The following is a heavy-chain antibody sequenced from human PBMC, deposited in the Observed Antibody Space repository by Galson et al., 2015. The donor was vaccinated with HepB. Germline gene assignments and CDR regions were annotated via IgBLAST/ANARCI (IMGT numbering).Heavy chain of an antibody. V-gene: IGHV1-46*01. J-gene: IGHJ4*02. Sequence: SCKAAGPTFTSNYIHWVRQAPGQGLEWMGLINPRDSSTDYAQKFQGRVTVTRDTSTSTIYMELSSLTSEDTAVYYCAREGLTLKHLDYWGQGTLVTVSS. CDR3: AREGLTLKHLDY. CDR2: INPRDSST. D-gene: IGHD4/OR15-4a*01. CDR1: GPTFTSNY.